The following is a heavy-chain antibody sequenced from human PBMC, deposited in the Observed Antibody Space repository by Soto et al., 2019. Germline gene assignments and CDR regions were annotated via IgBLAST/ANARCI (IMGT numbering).Heavy chain of an antibody. CDR2: ISWNSGSI. D-gene: IGHD4-17*01. CDR1: GFTFDDYA. V-gene: IGHV3-9*01. Sequence: EVQLVESGGGLVQPGRSLRLSCAASGFTFDDYAMHWVRQAPGKGLEWVSGISWNSGSIGYADSVKGRFTISRDNAKNSLYLQMNSLRAADTAVYYCAKGLYGDYEQNWFDPWGQGTLVTVSS. J-gene: IGHJ5*02. CDR3: AKGLYGDYEQNWFDP.